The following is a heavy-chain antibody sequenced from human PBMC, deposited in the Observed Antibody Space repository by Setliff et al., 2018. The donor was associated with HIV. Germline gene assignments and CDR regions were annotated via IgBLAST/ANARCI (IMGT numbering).Heavy chain of an antibody. CDR3: ARDPPGYGDSKDY. J-gene: IGHJ4*02. D-gene: IGHD4-17*01. CDR2: IYYSGST. V-gene: IGHV4-61*01. Sequence: KPSETLSLTCSVSGGSVGSGSYYWSWIRQSPGKGLEWLGYIYYSGSTTYNPSLRSRVTISIDTSKNQFPLKLRSMTAADTAVYYCARDPPGYGDSKDYWGQGKLVTVSS. CDR1: GGSVGSGSYY.